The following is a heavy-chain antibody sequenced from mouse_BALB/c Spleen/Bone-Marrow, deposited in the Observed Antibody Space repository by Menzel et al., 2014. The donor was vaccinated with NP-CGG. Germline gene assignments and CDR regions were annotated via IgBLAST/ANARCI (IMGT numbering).Heavy chain of an antibody. CDR3: ARFTRDY. J-gene: IGHJ2*01. CDR2: INPGIGGT. V-gene: IGHV1-54*01. Sequence: VQLQQSGDELVRPGTSVKVSCKASGYAFTNYLIEWFKQRPGQGLEWIGRINPGIGGTTYNAKFKGKATLTADKSSTTAYMRLSSLTSDDSAVYFCARFTRDYWGQGTTLTVSS. CDR1: GYAFTNYL.